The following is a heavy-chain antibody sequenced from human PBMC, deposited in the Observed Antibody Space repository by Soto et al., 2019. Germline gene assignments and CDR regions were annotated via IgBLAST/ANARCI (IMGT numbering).Heavy chain of an antibody. J-gene: IGHJ4*02. Sequence: PLETLSLTCSVAGGSRISYYWSWIRQPPGRGLEWIGFIYYAGSTKYNPSLNSRVTISVDTSKNQFSLTVTSVTAADTAVYYCARRIVATETFEYWGQGTLVTVSS. CDR1: GGSRISYY. CDR3: ARRIVATETFEY. V-gene: IGHV4-59*08. CDR2: IYYAGST. D-gene: IGHD5-12*01.